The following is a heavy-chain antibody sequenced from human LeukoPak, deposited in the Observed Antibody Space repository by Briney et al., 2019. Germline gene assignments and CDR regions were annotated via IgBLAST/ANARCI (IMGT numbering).Heavy chain of an antibody. D-gene: IGHD2-15*01. CDR3: AREYEGYCSGGSCFRGTYNWFDP. CDR1: GFTVSSNE. Sequence: GVSLRLSCAASGFTVSSNEMSWVRQAPGKGLEWVSSISGGSTYYADSRKGRFTISRDNSKNTLYLQMNSLRAEDTAVYYCAREYEGYCSGGSCFRGTYNWFDPWGQGTLVTVSS. CDR2: ISGGST. J-gene: IGHJ5*02. V-gene: IGHV3-38-3*01.